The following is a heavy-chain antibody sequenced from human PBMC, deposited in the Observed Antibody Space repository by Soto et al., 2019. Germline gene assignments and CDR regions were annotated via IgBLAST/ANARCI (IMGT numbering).Heavy chain of an antibody. J-gene: IGHJ3*02. CDR3: ARASMIVVPGGAFDI. CDR2: ISSSGSTI. D-gene: IGHD3-22*01. Sequence: GESLKISCAASGFTFRTFAMSWIRQAPGKGLEWVSYISSSGSTIYYADSVKGRFTISRDNAKNSLYLQMNSLRAEDTAVYYCARASMIVVPGGAFDIWGQGTMVTVS. V-gene: IGHV3-11*01. CDR1: GFTFRTFA.